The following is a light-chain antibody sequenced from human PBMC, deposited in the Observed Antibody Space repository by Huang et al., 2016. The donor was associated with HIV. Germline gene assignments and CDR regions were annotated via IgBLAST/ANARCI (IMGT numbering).Light chain of an antibody. J-gene: IGKJ2*01. V-gene: IGKV1-39*01. CDR3: QQSYSFPT. CDR2: DAS. CDR1: QSIGTH. Sequence: DIQMTQSPSSLSASIGDRVTITCRASQSIGTHLNWYQQKSGKAPKLLIYDASNLQSGVPSRFSGGGSGTDFTLTFSSLQPDDFATYYCQQSYSFPTFGQGTKLE.